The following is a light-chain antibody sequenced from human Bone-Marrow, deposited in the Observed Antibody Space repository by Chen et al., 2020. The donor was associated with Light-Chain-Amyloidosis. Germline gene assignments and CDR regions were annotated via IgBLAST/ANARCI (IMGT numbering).Light chain of an antibody. CDR1: NIGSTS. CDR3: QVWDRSSDRPV. CDR2: DDS. J-gene: IGLJ3*02. Sequence: SYVLTQPSSVSVPPGQTATIACGGNNIGSTSVHWYQQTPGQAPLLFVYDDSDRPSGIPERLSGSNSGNTATLTISRVEAGDEADYYCQVWDRSSDRPVFGGGTKLTVL. V-gene: IGLV3-21*02.